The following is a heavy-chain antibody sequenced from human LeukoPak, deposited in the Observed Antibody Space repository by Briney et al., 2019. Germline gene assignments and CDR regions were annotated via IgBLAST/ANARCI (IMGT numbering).Heavy chain of an antibody. J-gene: IGHJ4*02. CDR1: GFTFSSYA. CDR3: ARDAEGPYSSGWYGDY. D-gene: IGHD6-19*01. CDR2: ISYDGSNK. Sequence: GGSLRLSCAASGFTFSSYAMHWVRQAPGKGLEWVAVISYDGSNKYYADSVKGRFTISRDNSKNTLYLQMNSLRAEDTAVYYCARDAEGPYSSGWYGDYWGQGTLVTVSS. V-gene: IGHV3-30*04.